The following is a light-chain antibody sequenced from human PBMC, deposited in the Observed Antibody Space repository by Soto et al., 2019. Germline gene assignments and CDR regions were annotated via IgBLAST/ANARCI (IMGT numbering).Light chain of an antibody. CDR1: QSVTSSY. J-gene: IGKJ4*01. V-gene: IGKV3-20*01. CDR2: GVS. Sequence: EIVLTQSPGTVSLSPGERATLSCRASQSVTSSYLAWDQQKPGQAPRLLIYGVSSRATGIPDRFSGSGAGTDFTLTISRLEPEDFAVYYCQQYGDSPLTFGGGTKV. CDR3: QQYGDSPLT.